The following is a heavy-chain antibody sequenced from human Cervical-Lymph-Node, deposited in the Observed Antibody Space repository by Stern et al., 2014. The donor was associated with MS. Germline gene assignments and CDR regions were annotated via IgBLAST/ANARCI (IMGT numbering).Heavy chain of an antibody. Sequence: EVQLEESGPEVKRPGESLKISCQASGYTFTSYWIGWVRQMPGKGLEWIAIIFPGASDIRYSPSFQGQVTISADKTSSTAYLQWNNLKPSDAAIYYCARQRYFDYWGQGTLVTVSS. J-gene: IGHJ4*02. CDR3: ARQRYFDY. V-gene: IGHV5-51*01. CDR1: GYTFTSYW. CDR2: IFPGASDI.